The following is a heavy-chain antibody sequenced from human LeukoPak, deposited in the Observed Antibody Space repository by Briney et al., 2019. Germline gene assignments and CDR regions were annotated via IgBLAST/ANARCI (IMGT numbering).Heavy chain of an antibody. V-gene: IGHV1-8*01. Sequence: GASVKVSCKASGYTFTGYDINWVRQATGQGLEWMGWMNPNSGNTGYAQKFQGRVTMTRNTSISTAYMELSSLRSEDTAVYYCARGRSPLFDWLSPDPDYWGQGTMVTVSS. J-gene: IGHJ3*01. D-gene: IGHD3-9*01. CDR2: MNPNSGNT. CDR1: GYTFTGYD. CDR3: ARGRSPLFDWLSPDPDY.